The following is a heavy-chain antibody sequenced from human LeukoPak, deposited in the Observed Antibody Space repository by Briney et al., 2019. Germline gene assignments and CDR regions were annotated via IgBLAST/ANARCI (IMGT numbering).Heavy chain of an antibody. CDR2: ISWNSGSI. J-gene: IGHJ2*01. CDR3: AKVPGYSSSSGWYFDL. V-gene: IGHV3-9*01. CDR1: GFTVSSNY. D-gene: IGHD6-13*01. Sequence: PGGSLRLSCAASGFTVSSNYMSWVRQAPGKGLEWVSGISWNSGSIGYADSVKGRFTISRDNAKNSLYLQMNSLRAEDTALYYCAKVPGYSSSSGWYFDLWGRGTLVTVSS.